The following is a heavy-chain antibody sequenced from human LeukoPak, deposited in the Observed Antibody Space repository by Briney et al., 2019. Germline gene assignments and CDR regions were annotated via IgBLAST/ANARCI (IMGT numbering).Heavy chain of an antibody. D-gene: IGHD3-16*01. CDR3: ARGLWGARTGAAFNI. V-gene: IGHV1-2*02. CDR2: INPNSGGT. J-gene: IGHJ3*02. CDR1: GYTFTSYG. Sequence: ASVKVSCKASGYTFTSYGISWVRQAPGQGLEWMGWINPNSGGTNYAQKFQGRVTMTRDTSISTAYMELSRLRSDDTAVYYCARGLWGARTGAAFNIWGQGKMVTVSS.